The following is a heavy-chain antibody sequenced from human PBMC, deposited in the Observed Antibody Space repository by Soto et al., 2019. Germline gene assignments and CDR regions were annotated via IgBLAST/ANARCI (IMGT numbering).Heavy chain of an antibody. D-gene: IGHD2-15*01. V-gene: IGHV1-69*01. Sequence: QVQLVQSGAEVKKPGSSVKVSCKAPGGTFSSYAISWVRQAPGQGLEWMGGIIPIFGTAKYAQKFQGRVTITADESTSTGYMERSSLRSEDTAVYYCARSQGGSSSLDIYDYYYYGMDVWGQGPTVTVSS. J-gene: IGHJ6*02. CDR3: ARSQGGSSSLDIYDYYYYGMDV. CDR2: IIPIFGTA. CDR1: GGTFSSYA.